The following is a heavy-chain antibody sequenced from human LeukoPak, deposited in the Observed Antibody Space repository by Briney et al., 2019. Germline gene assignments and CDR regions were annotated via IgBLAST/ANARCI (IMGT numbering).Heavy chain of an antibody. J-gene: IGHJ3*02. CDR3: AREYFYDSSAYLGAFDI. V-gene: IGHV4-4*07. D-gene: IGHD3-22*01. CDR1: GDSIGGYY. Sequence: SETLSLTCTVSGDSIGGYYWSWIRQPAGKGLEWIGHIFTTGSSNHSPSLTGRVTMSVDTSKNQFSLKLTSVTAADTAVYYCAREYFYDSSAYLGAFDIWGQGTMVTVSS. CDR2: IFTTGSS.